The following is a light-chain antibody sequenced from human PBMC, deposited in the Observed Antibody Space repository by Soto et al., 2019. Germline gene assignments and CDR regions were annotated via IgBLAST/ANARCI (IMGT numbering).Light chain of an antibody. CDR3: QQYNNWPLT. CDR1: QSVSSK. Sequence: EIVMTQSPATLSVSPGERATLSCRASQSVSSKLGRYQQKPGQAPRLLIYSASTRATGIPARFSGSGSGTEFTLTISSLQSEDFAAYYCQQYNNWPLTFGGGTKVEIK. J-gene: IGKJ4*01. CDR2: SAS. V-gene: IGKV3-15*01.